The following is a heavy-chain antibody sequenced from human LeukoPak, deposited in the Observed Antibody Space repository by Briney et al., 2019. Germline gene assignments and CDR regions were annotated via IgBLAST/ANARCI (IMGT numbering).Heavy chain of an antibody. CDR1: GFTFGSPW. CDR3: ARGTAVYHSSYFDY. Sequence: GGSLRLSCAASGFTFGSPWMHWVRQAPGKGLVWVSRINSDGSATAYADSVKGRFTISRDNAENTLYLQMNSLRAEDTAVYYCARGTAVYHSSYFDYWGQGTLVTVSS. CDR2: INSDGSAT. J-gene: IGHJ4*02. V-gene: IGHV3-74*01. D-gene: IGHD6-13*01.